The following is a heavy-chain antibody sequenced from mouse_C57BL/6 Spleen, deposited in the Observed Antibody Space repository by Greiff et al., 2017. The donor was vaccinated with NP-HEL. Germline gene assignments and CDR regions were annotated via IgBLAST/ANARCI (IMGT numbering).Heavy chain of an antibody. D-gene: IGHD1-1*01. CDR3: ARPYYYGDY. CDR2: IHPNSGST. Sequence: QVHVKQPGAELVKPGASVKLSCKASGYTFTSYWMHWVKQRPGQGLEWIGMIHPNSGSTNYNEKFKSKATLTVDKSSSTAYMQLSSLTSEDSAVYYCARPYYYGDYWGQGTSVTVSS. V-gene: IGHV1-64*01. J-gene: IGHJ4*01. CDR1: GYTFTSYW.